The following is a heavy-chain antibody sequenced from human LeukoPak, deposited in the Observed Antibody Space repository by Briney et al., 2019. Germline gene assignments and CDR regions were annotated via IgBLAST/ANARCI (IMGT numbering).Heavy chain of an antibody. CDR1: GFTFSKAS. J-gene: IGHJ4*02. V-gene: IGHV3-15*01. CDR2: IKSKTDGGTT. Sequence: GSLRLSCAASGFTFSKASMRWVRQAPGKGREWVGRIKSKTDGGTTDYAAPVKGRFSISRDDSKNTLYLQMNSLKTEDTAVYYCSYYYDSSGYPDFDYWGQGTLVTVSS. D-gene: IGHD3-22*01. CDR3: SYYYDSSGYPDFDY.